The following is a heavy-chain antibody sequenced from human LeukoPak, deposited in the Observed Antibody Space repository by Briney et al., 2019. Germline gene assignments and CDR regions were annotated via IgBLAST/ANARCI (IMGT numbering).Heavy chain of an antibody. CDR1: GFTFSDYY. CDR2: ISGSSTYT. CDR3: ARDKDSSSWYWYGTDV. J-gene: IGHJ6*02. D-gene: IGHD6-13*01. Sequence: PGGSLRLSCAASGFTFSDYYMSWIRQAPGKGLEWVSYISGSSTYTNYADSVKGRFTISRDNAKNSLYLQMNSLRVEDTAVYYCARDKDSSSWYWYGTDVWGQGTTVTVSS. V-gene: IGHV3-11*05.